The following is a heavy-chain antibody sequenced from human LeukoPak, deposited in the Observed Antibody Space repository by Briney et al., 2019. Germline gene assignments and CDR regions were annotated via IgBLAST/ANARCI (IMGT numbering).Heavy chain of an antibody. D-gene: IGHD1-26*01. J-gene: IGHJ4*02. CDR3: AKADRGSYYGLGDYFDY. V-gene: IGHV3-30*02. Sequence: GGSLRLSCAASGFTFSDYGMHWVRQAPGKGLVWVAFMRYDGSDKYYADSVKGRFTISRDNSKNTLYLQMNSLRAEDTALYYCAKADRGSYYGLGDYFDYWGQGTPVTVSS. CDR2: MRYDGSDK. CDR1: GFTFSDYG.